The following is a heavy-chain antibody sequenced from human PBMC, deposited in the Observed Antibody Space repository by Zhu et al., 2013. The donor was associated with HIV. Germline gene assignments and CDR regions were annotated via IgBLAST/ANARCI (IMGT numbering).Heavy chain of an antibody. Sequence: QVQLVQSGGEIKNPGASVKVSCKTSGYIFNNQAISWVRQVPGQGLEWMGWISPYDVRTSYPQKFQDRVTITADASTGTAYMELRNLRPDDTAIYYCARVAPNYGDYHGPSDYWGQGTLVTVSS. CDR3: ARVAPNYGDYHGPSDY. V-gene: IGHV1-18*01. D-gene: IGHD4-17*01. CDR1: GYIFNNQA. J-gene: IGHJ4*02. CDR2: ISPYDVRT.